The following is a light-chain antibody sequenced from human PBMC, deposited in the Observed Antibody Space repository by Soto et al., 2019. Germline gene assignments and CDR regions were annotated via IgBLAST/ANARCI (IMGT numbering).Light chain of an antibody. CDR3: AAWDDSLNGSV. Sequence: QSVLTQPPSASGTPGQTVTFSCSGSSSNIGSYTVNWYQQLPGTAPKLVIYSNHQRPSGVPDRFSGSKSGTSASLAISGLQSEDEADYYCAAWDDSLNGSVFGSGTKVTVL. CDR1: SSNIGSYT. CDR2: SNH. J-gene: IGLJ1*01. V-gene: IGLV1-44*01.